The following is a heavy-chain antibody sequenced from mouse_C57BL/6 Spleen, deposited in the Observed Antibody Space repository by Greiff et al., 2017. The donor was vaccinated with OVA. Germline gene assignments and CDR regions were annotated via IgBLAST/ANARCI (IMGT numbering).Heavy chain of an antibody. J-gene: IGHJ3*01. CDR1: GYSITSGYY. CDR2: ISYDGSN. V-gene: IGHV3-6*01. Sequence: DVQLQESGPGLVKPSQSLSLTCSVTGYSITSGYYWNWIRQFPGNKLEWMGYISYDGSNNYNPSLKNRISINRDTSKNQFFLKLNSVTTEDTATYYCARDYYDYDGFAYWGQGTLVTVSA. CDR3: ARDYYDYDGFAY. D-gene: IGHD2-4*01.